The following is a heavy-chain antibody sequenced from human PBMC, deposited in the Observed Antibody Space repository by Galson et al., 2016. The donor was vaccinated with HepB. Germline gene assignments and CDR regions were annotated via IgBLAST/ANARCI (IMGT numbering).Heavy chain of an antibody. CDR3: ARDRTSRAAVDY. CDR2: ISHRGSDT. Sequence: SLRLSCAAPGFTFSDFYMTWIRQAPGKGLEYVSHISHRGSDTNYADSVKGRFTISRDNAKKSLYLQMSSLRAEDTAIYYCARDRTSRAAVDYWGHGTLVTVSS. V-gene: IGHV3-11*06. CDR1: GFTFSDFY. D-gene: IGHD6-25*01. J-gene: IGHJ4*01.